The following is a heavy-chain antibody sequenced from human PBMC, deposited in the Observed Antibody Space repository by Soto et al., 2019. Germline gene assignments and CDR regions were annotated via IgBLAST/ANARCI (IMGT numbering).Heavy chain of an antibody. CDR3: VKDSSPGGYFDS. J-gene: IGHJ4*02. CDR2: ISYDGSEK. D-gene: IGHD2-15*01. CDR1: GFTFRNFG. Sequence: QVQLVESGGGVVHPGRSLRLSCAVSGFTFRNFGMHWVRQAPGKGLEWVAVISYDGSEKYYAESVKGRFTVFRDNYKNPLSLQMNSLRSDDTAVYYCVKDSSPGGYFDSWGQGTLVTVSS. V-gene: IGHV3-30*18.